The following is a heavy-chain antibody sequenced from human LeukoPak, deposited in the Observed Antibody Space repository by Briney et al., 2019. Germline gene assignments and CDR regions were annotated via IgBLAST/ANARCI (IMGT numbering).Heavy chain of an antibody. V-gene: IGHV3-23*01. J-gene: IGHJ5*02. CDR1: GFTFSSYA. CDR2: ISGSGGTT. CDR3: AKEPIAVAGNNFFDP. D-gene: IGHD6-19*01. Sequence: PGGSLRLSCAASGFTFSSYAMSWVRQAPGKGLEWVSSISGSGGTTYYADSVKGRFTISRDNSKNTLYVQMNSLRADDTAVYYCAKEPIAVAGNNFFDPWGQGTLVTVSS.